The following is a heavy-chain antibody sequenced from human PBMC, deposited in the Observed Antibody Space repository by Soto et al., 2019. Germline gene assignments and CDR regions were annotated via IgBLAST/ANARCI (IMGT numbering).Heavy chain of an antibody. CDR3: AKGGRQWLVTSDFNY. V-gene: IGHV3-30*18. CDR2: VSHDGRNT. CDR1: GCPFSDYA. D-gene: IGHD6-19*01. J-gene: IGHJ4*02. Sequence: PGGSLRLSCGAAGCPFSDYARHWVRKAPGKGLEWVAVVSHDGRNTHYADSVKGRFTISRDSSKNTVSLEMTSLRAEDTAVYYCAKGGRQWLVTSDFNYWGQGALVTVSS.